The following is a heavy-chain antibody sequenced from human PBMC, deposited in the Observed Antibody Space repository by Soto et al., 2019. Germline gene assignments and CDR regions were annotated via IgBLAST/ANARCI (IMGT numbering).Heavy chain of an antibody. CDR3: AKDRVGSSGWYSYFDY. Sequence: GVSLRLSCAASGFTFSSYGMHWVRQAPGKGLEWVAVIPYDGSNKYYVDSVKGRFIISRDNSKNTLSLQMNSLRAEDTAVYYCAKDRVGSSGWYSYFDYWGPGTLVTVSS. J-gene: IGHJ4*02. D-gene: IGHD6-19*01. CDR1: GFTFSSYG. V-gene: IGHV3-30*18. CDR2: IPYDGSNK.